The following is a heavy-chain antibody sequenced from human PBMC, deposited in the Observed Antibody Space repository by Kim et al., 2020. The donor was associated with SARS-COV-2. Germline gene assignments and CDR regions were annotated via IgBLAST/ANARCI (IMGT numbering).Heavy chain of an antibody. Sequence: GGSLRLSCAASGFTFSSYGMHWVRQSPFKGLECLGFISYDGYNKYYADSVRGRFTISRDNSKNTLYLQMNSLRPEDTAVYYSAKTGGNYFGYFDSWGQGTLVTVSS. CDR3: AKTGGNYFGYFDS. CDR2: ISYDGYNK. D-gene: IGHD1-7*01. CDR1: GFTFSSYG. J-gene: IGHJ4*02. V-gene: IGHV3-30*18.